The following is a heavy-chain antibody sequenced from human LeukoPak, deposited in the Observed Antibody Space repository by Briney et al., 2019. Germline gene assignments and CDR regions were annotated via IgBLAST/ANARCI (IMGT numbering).Heavy chain of an antibody. CDR3: ARKDYDFWSGYSTFDY. D-gene: IGHD3-3*01. CDR2: IYTSGST. Sequence: SQTLSLTCTVSGGSISSGSYYWSWIRQPAGKGLEWIGRIYTSGSTNYNLSLKSRVTISVDTSKNQFSLKLSSVTAADTAVYYCARKDYDFWSGYSTFDYWGQGTLVTVSS. V-gene: IGHV4-61*02. J-gene: IGHJ4*02. CDR1: GGSISSGSYY.